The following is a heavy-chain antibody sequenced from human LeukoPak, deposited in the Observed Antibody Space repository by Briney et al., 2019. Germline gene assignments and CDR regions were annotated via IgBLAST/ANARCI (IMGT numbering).Heavy chain of an antibody. J-gene: IGHJ4*02. D-gene: IGHD3-22*01. CDR2: ISDSGGRT. V-gene: IGHV3-23*01. CDR3: AKRGVVIRVILVGFHKEAYYFDS. Sequence: PGGSLRLSCAASGFTLSNYGMSWVRQAPGKGLEWVAGISDSGGRTNYADSVKGRFTISRDNPKNTLYLQMNSLTAEDTAVYFCAKRGVVIRVILVGFHKEAYYFDSWGQGALVTVSS. CDR1: GFTLSNYG.